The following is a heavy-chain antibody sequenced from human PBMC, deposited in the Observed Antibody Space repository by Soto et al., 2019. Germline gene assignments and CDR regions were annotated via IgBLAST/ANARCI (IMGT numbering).Heavy chain of an antibody. CDR3: ARSGGYCSGGSCGMDV. V-gene: IGHV1-8*01. Sequence: GASVKVSCKASGYTFTSYDINWVRQATGQGLEWMGWMNPNSGNTGYAQKFQGRVTMTRNTSISTAYMELSSLRSEDTAVYYCARSGGYCSGGSCGMDVWGKATTVTVSS. J-gene: IGHJ6*04. CDR1: GYTFTSYD. CDR2: MNPNSGNT. D-gene: IGHD2-15*01.